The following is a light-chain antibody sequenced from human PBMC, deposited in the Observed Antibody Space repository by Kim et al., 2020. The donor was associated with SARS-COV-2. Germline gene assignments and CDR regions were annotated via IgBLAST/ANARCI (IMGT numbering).Light chain of an antibody. Sequence: ASVGDRVTITCKTSQDITNYLNWYQQKPGKAPKLLIYHASNLETGVPSRFSGSGSGTDFILSISSLLPEDFATYYCQQYDNLPLTFGGGTKVDIK. V-gene: IGKV1-33*01. CDR3: QQYDNLPLT. CDR2: HAS. CDR1: QDITNY. J-gene: IGKJ4*01.